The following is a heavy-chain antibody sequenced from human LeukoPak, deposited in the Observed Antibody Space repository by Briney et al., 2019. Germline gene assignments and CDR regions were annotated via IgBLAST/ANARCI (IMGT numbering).Heavy chain of an antibody. Sequence: SGTLSLTCAVSGGSISSSYWWSRVRQPPGKGLEWIGEIYHSGSTNYNPSFKSRVTISVDKSQTQFSLKLTSVTAADTAMYYCARVFFTFNNWFDPWGQGTLVTVSS. CDR1: GGSISSSYW. CDR3: ARVFFTFNNWFDP. CDR2: IYHSGST. D-gene: IGHD3-16*01. V-gene: IGHV4-4*02. J-gene: IGHJ5*02.